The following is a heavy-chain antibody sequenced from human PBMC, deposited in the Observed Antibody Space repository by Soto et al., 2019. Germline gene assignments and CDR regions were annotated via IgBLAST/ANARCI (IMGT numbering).Heavy chain of an antibody. D-gene: IGHD1-26*01. J-gene: IGHJ4*02. Sequence: EERLVESGGGLVQPGGSLRLSCAISGFTFRRDWMNWVRQAPGKGLEWVAHINHDGTQKYYEDSVKGRFIIFRDNAKNSQYLQMNSQRVEDRGVYYCSGGVGDAVWGQGTLVTVSS. CDR1: GFTFRRDW. CDR3: SGGVGDAV. CDR2: INHDGTQK. V-gene: IGHV3-7*04.